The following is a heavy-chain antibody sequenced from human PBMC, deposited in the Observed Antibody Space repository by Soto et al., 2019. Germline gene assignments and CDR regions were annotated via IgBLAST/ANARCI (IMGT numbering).Heavy chain of an antibody. Sequence: EVQLLESGGGLVQPGGSLRLSCAASGFTFSTYAMNWVRQAPGKGLEWVSGISGSGDSTYYADSVKGRFTVSRDNSKNTLYLQMNSRRAEDTAVFCCAKERSSGWSLDYWGQGTLVTVSS. J-gene: IGHJ4*02. CDR2: ISGSGDST. CDR1: GFTFSTYA. D-gene: IGHD6-19*01. CDR3: AKERSSGWSLDY. V-gene: IGHV3-23*01.